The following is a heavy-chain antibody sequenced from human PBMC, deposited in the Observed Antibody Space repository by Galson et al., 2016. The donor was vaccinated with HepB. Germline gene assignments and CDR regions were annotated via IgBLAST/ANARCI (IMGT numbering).Heavy chain of an antibody. D-gene: IGHD3-16*02. V-gene: IGHV1-69*13. CDR1: GGTFSTHA. CDR2: IIPMFGTA. Sequence: SVKVSCKASGGTFSTHAISWVRQAPGQGLEWMGGIIPMFGTADYAQKFQGRVTITADESTSTVYMEMRSLRSEDSAVYYCASNQATGVWGHYRYFYYWGQGTLVTVSS. J-gene: IGHJ4*02. CDR3: ASNQATGVWGHYRYFYY.